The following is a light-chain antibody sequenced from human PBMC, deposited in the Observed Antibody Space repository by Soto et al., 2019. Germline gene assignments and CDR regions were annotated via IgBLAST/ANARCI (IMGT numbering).Light chain of an antibody. CDR2: AAS. J-gene: IGKJ4*01. V-gene: IGKV3-20*01. CDR1: QSVSSY. CDR3: QQYGYSPT. Sequence: VLTQSPATLSLSPGERATLSCRASQSVSSYLAWYQQKPGQAPRLLIYAASSRATGIPDRFSGSGSGTDFTLTISRLEPEDFAVYYCQQYGYSPTFGGGTKVEIK.